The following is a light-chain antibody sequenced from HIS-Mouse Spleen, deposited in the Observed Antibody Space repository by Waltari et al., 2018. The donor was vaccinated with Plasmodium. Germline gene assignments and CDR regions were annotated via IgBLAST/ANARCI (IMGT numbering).Light chain of an antibody. CDR1: QAISNY. CDR3: QQYDNLPIT. J-gene: IGKJ5*01. V-gene: IGKV1-33*01. CDR2: DAS. Sequence: DIQMTQSPSSLSASVGDSVTITCQASQAISNYLNWYQQKPGKAPKLLIYDASNLETGGPSRFSGSGSGTDFTFTISSLQPEDIATYYCQQYDNLPITFGQGTRLEIK.